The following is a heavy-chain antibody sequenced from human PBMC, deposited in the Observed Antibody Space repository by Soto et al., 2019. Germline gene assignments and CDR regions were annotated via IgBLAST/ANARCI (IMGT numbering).Heavy chain of an antibody. CDR2: IYHSGST. CDR3: ASYVEYNNWFDP. V-gene: IGHV4-30-2*01. Sequence: SETLSLTCAVSGGSISSGGYSWSWIRQPPGKGLEWIGYIYHSGSTYYNPSLKSRVTISVDRSKNQFSLKLSSVTAADTAVYYCASYVEYNNWFDPWGQGTLVTVSS. J-gene: IGHJ5*02. D-gene: IGHD3-16*01. CDR1: GGSISSGGYS.